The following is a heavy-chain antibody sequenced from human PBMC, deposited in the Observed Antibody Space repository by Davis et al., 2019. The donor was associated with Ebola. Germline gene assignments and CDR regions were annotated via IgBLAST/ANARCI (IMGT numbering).Heavy chain of an antibody. CDR3: AIEMARIRYYYGMDV. J-gene: IGHJ6*02. Sequence: PGGSLRLSCAASGFTFSSYSMNWVRQAPGKGLEWVSSISSSSSYIYYADSVKGRFTISRDNAKNSLYLQMNSLRAEDTAVYYCAIEMARIRYYYGMDVWGQGTTVTVSS. V-gene: IGHV3-21*01. CDR2: ISSSSSYI. CDR1: GFTFSSYS. D-gene: IGHD5-24*01.